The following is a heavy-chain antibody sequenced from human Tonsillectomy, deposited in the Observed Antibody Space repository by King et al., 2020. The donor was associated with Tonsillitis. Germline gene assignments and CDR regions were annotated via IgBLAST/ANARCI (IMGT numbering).Heavy chain of an antibody. J-gene: IGHJ6*02. V-gene: IGHV3-30-3*01. Sequence: VQLVESGGGVVQPGRSLRLSWAASGFTFSSYAMHWVRQAPGKGRDGVAGIALEGSNKYYEGSVKGRFTNSRDNFKNTLYLQMNSLRAEDTAVYYCARQVATITGYYYYGMDVWGQGTTVTVSS. D-gene: IGHD5-12*01. CDR3: ARQVATITGYYYYGMDV. CDR2: IALEGSNK. CDR1: GFTFSSYA.